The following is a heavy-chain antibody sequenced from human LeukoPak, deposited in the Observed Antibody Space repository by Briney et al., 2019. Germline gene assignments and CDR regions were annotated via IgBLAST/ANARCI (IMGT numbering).Heavy chain of an antibody. J-gene: IGHJ4*02. CDR2: VYYIGTT. V-gene: IGHV4-59*08. CDR3: ARRGYGSGSFNRYYFDY. D-gene: IGHD3-10*01. Sequence: PSETLSLTCTVSGGSITSHYWSWIRQPPGKGLEWIGFVYYIGTTRYNPSLKSRVTMSVDTTRNQFSLKLSSVTAADTAVYYCARRGYGSGSFNRYYFDYWGQGTLVTVSS. CDR1: GGSITSHY.